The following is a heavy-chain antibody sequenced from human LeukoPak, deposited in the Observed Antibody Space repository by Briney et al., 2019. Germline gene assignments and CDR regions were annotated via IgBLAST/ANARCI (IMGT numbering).Heavy chain of an antibody. D-gene: IGHD3-9*01. J-gene: IGHJ3*02. CDR2: IWFDGSNK. Sequence: GGSLRLSCAASGFTFSRYGMPWVRQAPGKGLQWVAVIWFDGSNKYYADSVKGRFTISRDNSKNRLYLQMNSLRVEDTAAYYCARAYYDILTGPADDAFDIWGQGTMVTVSS. V-gene: IGHV3-33*01. CDR3: ARAYYDILTGPADDAFDI. CDR1: GFTFSRYG.